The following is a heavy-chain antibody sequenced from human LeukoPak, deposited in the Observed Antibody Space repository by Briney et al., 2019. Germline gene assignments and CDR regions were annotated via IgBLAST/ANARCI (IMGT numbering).Heavy chain of an antibody. Sequence: SETLSLTCAVYGGSFSGYYWSWIRQPPGKGLEWLGEINHSGSTNCNPSLKSRVTISVDTSKNQFSLKLSSVTAADTAVYYCARGGGIAAAGTYRRFDYWGQGTLVTVSS. CDR1: GGSFSGYY. D-gene: IGHD6-13*01. CDR2: INHSGST. J-gene: IGHJ4*02. CDR3: ARGGGIAAAGTYRRFDY. V-gene: IGHV4-34*01.